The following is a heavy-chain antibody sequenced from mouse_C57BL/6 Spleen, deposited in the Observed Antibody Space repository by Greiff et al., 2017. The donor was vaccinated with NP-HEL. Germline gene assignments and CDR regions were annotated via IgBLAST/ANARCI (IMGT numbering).Heavy chain of an antibody. J-gene: IGHJ1*03. V-gene: IGHV1-18*01. CDR3: ARGGGRYWYFDV. D-gene: IGHD3-3*01. CDR2: INPNNGGT. Sequence: VQLQQSGPELVKPGASVKIPCKASGYTFTDYNMDWVKQSHGKSLEWIGDINPNNGGTIYNQKFKGKATLTVDTSSSTAYMELRSLTSEDTAVYYCARGGGRYWYFDVWGTGTTVTVSS. CDR1: GYTFTDYN.